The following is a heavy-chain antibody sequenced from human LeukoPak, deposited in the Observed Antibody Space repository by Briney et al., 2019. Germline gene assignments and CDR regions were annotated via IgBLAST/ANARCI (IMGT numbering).Heavy chain of an antibody. CDR2: IYYSGST. V-gene: IGHV4-39*07. D-gene: IGHD3-22*01. CDR3: ARAAYYYDSSGYNYYYMDV. CDR1: GGSISSSSYY. J-gene: IGHJ6*03. Sequence: SETLSLTCTVSGGSISSSSYYWGWIRQPPGKGLEWIGSIYYSGSTYYNPSLKSRVTISVDTSKNQFSLKLSSVTAADTAVYYCARAAYYYDSSGYNYYYMDVWGKGTTVTVSS.